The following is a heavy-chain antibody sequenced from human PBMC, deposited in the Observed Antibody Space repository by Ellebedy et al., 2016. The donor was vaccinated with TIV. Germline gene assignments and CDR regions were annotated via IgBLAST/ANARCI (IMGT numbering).Heavy chain of an antibody. V-gene: IGHV3-7*03. Sequence: GESLKISXAASGFTFSSYWMSWVRQAPGKGLEWVANIKQDGSEKYYVDSVKGRFTISRDNAKNSLYLQMNSLRAEDTAVYYCAKGIAVAGPYYYYGMDVWGQGTTVTVSS. CDR1: GFTFSSYW. CDR3: AKGIAVAGPYYYYGMDV. J-gene: IGHJ6*02. D-gene: IGHD6-19*01. CDR2: IKQDGSEK.